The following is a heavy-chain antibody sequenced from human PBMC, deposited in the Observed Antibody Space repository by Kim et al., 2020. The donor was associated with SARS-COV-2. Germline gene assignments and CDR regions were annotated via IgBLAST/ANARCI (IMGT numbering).Heavy chain of an antibody. CDR1: GGSISGYY. CDR2: IQYSGST. V-gene: IGHV4-59*08. D-gene: IGHD6-13*01. J-gene: IGHJ4*02. Sequence: SETLSLTCTVSGGSISGYYWNWIRQPPGKGLEWIGYIQYSGSTNYNPSLKSRVTISLDTSKNQFSLKLNSVTAADTAVYYCARRGYLDYWGQGTLVTVSS. CDR3: ARRGYLDY.